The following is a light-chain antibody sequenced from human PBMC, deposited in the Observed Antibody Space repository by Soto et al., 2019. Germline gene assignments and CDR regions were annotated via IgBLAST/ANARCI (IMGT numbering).Light chain of an antibody. V-gene: IGKV3-20*01. CDR3: QQYHIWPSIT. Sequence: EIVLTQSPGTLSLSPGERAILSCRASQSVSSNYLAWYRQRPGQAPSLLIYGASSRATGIPDRFSGSGSGTEFTLTISSLQSEDFAVYYCQQYHIWPSITFGQGTRLEIK. J-gene: IGKJ5*01. CDR1: QSVSSNY. CDR2: GAS.